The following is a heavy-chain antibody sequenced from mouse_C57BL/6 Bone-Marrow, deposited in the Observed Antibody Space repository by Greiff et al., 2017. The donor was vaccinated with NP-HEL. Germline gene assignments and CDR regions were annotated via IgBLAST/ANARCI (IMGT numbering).Heavy chain of an antibody. CDR3: ARSYDGYYGGFAY. J-gene: IGHJ3*01. CDR2: ISDGGSYT. Sequence: EVKLMESGGGLVKPGGSLKLSCAASGFTFSSYAMSWVRQTPEKRLEWVATISDGGSYTYYPDNVKGRFTISRDNAKNNLYLQMSHLKSEDTAMYDCARSYDGYYGGFAYWGQGTLVTVSA. V-gene: IGHV5-4*03. CDR1: GFTFSSYA. D-gene: IGHD2-3*01.